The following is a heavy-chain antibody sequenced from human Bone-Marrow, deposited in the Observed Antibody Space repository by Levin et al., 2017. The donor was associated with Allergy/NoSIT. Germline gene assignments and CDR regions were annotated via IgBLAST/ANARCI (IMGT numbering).Heavy chain of an antibody. CDR2: INHSGST. CDR3: ARLTRQQHGSPYGMDV. J-gene: IGHJ6*02. V-gene: IGHV4-34*01. D-gene: IGHD6-13*01. Sequence: GSLRLSCAVYGGSFSGYYWSWIRQPPGKGLEWIGEINHSGSTNYNPSLKSRVTISVDTSKNQFSLKLSSVTAADTAVYYCARLTRQQHGSPYGMDVWGQGTTVTVSS. CDR1: GGSFSGYY.